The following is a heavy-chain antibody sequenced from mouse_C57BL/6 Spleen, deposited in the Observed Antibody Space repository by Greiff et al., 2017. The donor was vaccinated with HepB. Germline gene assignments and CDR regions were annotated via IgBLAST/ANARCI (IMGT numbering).Heavy chain of an antibody. CDR2: INPNNGGT. V-gene: IGHV1-26*01. J-gene: IGHJ1*03. CDR3: ARKSRGSHRYFDV. CDR1: GYTFTDYY. Sequence: VQLQQSGPELVKPGASVKISCKASGYTFTDYYMNWVKQSHGKSLEWIGDINPNNGGTSYNQKFKGKATLTVDKSSSTAYMELRSLTSEDSAVYDGARKSRGSHRYFDVWGTGTTVTVSS. D-gene: IGHD1-1*01.